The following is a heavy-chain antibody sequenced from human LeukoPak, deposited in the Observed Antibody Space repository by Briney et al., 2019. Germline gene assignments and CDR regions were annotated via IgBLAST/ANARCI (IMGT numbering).Heavy chain of an antibody. CDR3: ARPLRIAAAGTAYFQH. CDR1: GYTFTSYY. J-gene: IGHJ1*01. D-gene: IGHD6-13*01. CDR2: INPSGGST. V-gene: IGHV1-46*01. Sequence: ASVKVSCKASGYTFTSYYMHWVRQAPGQGLEWMGIINPSGGSTSYAQKFQGRVTMTRDTSTSTVYMELSSLRSEDTAVYYCARPLRIAAAGTAYFQHWGQGTLVTVSS.